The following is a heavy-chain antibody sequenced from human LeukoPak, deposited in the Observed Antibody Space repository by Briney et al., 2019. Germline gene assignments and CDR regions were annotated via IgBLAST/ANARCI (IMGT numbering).Heavy chain of an antibody. Sequence: PGGSLRLSCAASGFPFDDYAMHWVRQAPGKGLEGVSLISWDGGSTYYADSVKGRFTISRDNSKNSLYLQMNSLRAEDTALYYCAKGLEGDILTGYYGMDVWGKGTTVTVSS. CDR2: ISWDGGST. CDR1: GFPFDDYA. CDR3: AKGLEGDILTGYYGMDV. D-gene: IGHD3-9*01. J-gene: IGHJ6*04. V-gene: IGHV3-43D*04.